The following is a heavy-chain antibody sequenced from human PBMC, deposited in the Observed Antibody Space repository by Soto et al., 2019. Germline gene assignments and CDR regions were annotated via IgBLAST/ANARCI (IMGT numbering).Heavy chain of an antibody. CDR1: GYTFTKYA. Sequence: GASVKVSCKASGYTFTKYALHWVRQAPGQRLEWMGWINGGNGNTKYSQKFQGRVTITRDTSASTAYMELSSLRSEDTAVYYCARGEGYRSGGSCYRWFDPWGQGTLVTVSS. CDR2: INGGNGNT. D-gene: IGHD2-15*01. CDR3: ARGEGYRSGGSCYRWFDP. V-gene: IGHV1-3*01. J-gene: IGHJ5*02.